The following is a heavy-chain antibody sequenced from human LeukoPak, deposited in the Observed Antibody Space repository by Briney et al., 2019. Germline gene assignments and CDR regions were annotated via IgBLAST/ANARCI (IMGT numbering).Heavy chain of an antibody. CDR2: IIGCGGRT. Sequence: GGSLRLSCAASGFPFSSYAMSGLRQAPGKGLEWVSAIIGCGGRTYYAPSVTGRFTISRDNSKDTLYLQMNSLRAEDTAVYYCAKDLTRSSSPPGGYWGQGTLVTVSS. V-gene: IGHV3-23*01. J-gene: IGHJ4*02. CDR1: GFPFSSYA. CDR3: AKDLTRSSSPPGGY. D-gene: IGHD6-6*01.